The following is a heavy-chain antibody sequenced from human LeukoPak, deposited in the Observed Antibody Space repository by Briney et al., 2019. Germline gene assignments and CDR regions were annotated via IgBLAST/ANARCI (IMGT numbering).Heavy chain of an antibody. V-gene: IGHV1-69*05. CDR1: GGTFSSYA. D-gene: IGHD3-22*01. CDR3: ASSFRGHYYSYYFDY. Sequence: SVKVSCKASGGTFSSYAISWVRQAPGQGLEWMGGIIPIFGTANYAQKFQGRVTITTDESTSTAYMELSSLRSEDTAVYYCASSFRGHYYSYYFDYWGQGTLVTVSS. CDR2: IIPIFGTA. J-gene: IGHJ4*02.